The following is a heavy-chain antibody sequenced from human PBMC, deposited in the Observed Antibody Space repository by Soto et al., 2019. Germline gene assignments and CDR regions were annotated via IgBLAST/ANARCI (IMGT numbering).Heavy chain of an antibody. CDR3: AADRPYNWTDLGFDP. V-gene: IGHV1-58*01. D-gene: IGHD1-1*01. J-gene: IGHJ5*02. CDR2: IVVGSGIT. CDR1: GFTFTSST. Sequence: QMQLVQSGPEVKKPGTSVKVSCKASGFTFTSSTVQWVRQARGQRLEWIGWIVVGSGITNYAQKFQERLTITRDMSTSTAYMELSSLRSEDTTVYYCAADRPYNWTDLGFDPWGQGTLVTVSS.